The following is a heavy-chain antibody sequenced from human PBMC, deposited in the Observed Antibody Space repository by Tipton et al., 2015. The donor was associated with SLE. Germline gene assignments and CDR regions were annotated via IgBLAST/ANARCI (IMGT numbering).Heavy chain of an antibody. J-gene: IGHJ6*02. CDR3: ARGNHYDFWSGRMGYYYYGMDG. D-gene: IGHD3-3*01. CDR2: INPSGGST. V-gene: IGHV1-46*01. CDR1: GYTFTSYY. Sequence: QSGAEVKKPGASVKVSCKASGYTFTSYYMHWVRQAPGQGLEWMGIINPSGGSTSYAQKFQGRVTMTRDTSTSTVYMELSSLRSEDTAVYYCARGNHYDFWSGRMGYYYYGMDGWGQGTAVTVPS.